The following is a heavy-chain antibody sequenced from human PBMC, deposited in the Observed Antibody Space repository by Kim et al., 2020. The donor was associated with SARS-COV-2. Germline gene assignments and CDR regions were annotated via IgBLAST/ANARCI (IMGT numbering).Heavy chain of an antibody. CDR3: ALDYGYFPAFDT. J-gene: IGHJ3*02. Sequence: YDDPSLKSRVTISVDTAKNQLSLQLSAVTAADTAVYYCALDYGYFPAFDTWGQGTMVTVSS. D-gene: IGHD5-18*01. V-gene: IGHV4-39*01.